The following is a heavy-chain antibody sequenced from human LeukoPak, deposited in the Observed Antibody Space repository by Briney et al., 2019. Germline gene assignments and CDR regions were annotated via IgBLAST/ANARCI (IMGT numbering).Heavy chain of an antibody. CDR1: GFTFDDYA. D-gene: IGHD3-22*01. CDR3: AKDRISYYDSSGYYYEGGFDY. CDR2: ISWNSGSI. V-gene: IGHV3-9*01. J-gene: IGHJ4*02. Sequence: GRSLRLSCAASGFTFDDYAMHWVRQAPGKGLECVSGISWNSGSIGYADSVKGRFTISRDNAKNSLYLQMNSLRAEDTALYYCAKDRISYYDSSGYYYEGGFDYWGQGTLVTVSS.